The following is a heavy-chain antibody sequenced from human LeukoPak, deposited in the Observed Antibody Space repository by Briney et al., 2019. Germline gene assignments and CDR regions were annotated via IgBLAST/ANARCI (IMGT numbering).Heavy chain of an antibody. CDR1: GFMFSSYA. D-gene: IGHD2-21*02. J-gene: IGHJ3*02. V-gene: IGHV3-30*04. Sequence: GGSLRLSCAASGFMFSSYAMHWVRQAPGKGLEWLAVITNDGRNKYYADSVKGRFTISRDNSKNTLYLQMNSLRAEDTAVYYCAHIVVVTGPDAFDIWGQGTMVTVSS. CDR2: ITNDGRNK. CDR3: AHIVVVTGPDAFDI.